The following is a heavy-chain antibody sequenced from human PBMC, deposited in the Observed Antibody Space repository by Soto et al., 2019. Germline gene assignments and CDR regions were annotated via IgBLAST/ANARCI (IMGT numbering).Heavy chain of an antibody. Sequence: PGGSLRLSCAAFGFTVSGKRYVAWVRQAPGKGLEWISALYDVDGTFYADSVKGRFTTSSDSSKTTVYLQMNGLRPDDTAVYYCASWHEREHAYDVWGRGTTVTVS. CDR1: GFTVSGKRY. CDR2: LYDVDGT. D-gene: IGHD1-1*01. V-gene: IGHV3-53*01. CDR3: ASWHEREHAYDV. J-gene: IGHJ3*01.